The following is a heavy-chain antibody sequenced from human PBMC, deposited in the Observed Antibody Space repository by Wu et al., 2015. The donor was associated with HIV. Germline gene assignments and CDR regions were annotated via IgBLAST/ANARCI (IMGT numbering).Heavy chain of an antibody. Sequence: QVQLVQSGAEMKKPGASLKVSCKAFGYNFAAYGVTWVRQGPGQGLEWIGWISISTGYSNFAQAFRARVTLTRDTSTNTAYMQLWDLGSDDTAVYYCARDDSKGWGHLTSWGQGTL. J-gene: IGHJ4*02. D-gene: IGHD2-21*01. V-gene: IGHV1-18*01. CDR3: ARDDSKGWGHLTS. CDR1: GYNFAAYG. CDR2: ISISTGYS.